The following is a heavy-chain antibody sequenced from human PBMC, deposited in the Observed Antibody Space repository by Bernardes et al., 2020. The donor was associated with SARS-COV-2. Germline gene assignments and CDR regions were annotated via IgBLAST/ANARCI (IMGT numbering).Heavy chain of an antibody. J-gene: IGHJ5*02. V-gene: IGHV4-30-2*01. CDR1: GASIDSGGYS. CDR2: IFQSGSA. CDR3: ARYSNGQNWFDP. Sequence: SETLSLTCAVSGASIDSGGYSWTWIRQPPGKGLEWIGYIFQSGSAYYNPSLESRVTISVDRSKNQVSLKVTSVTAADTAVYYCARYSNGQNWFDPWGQGTLVTVSS. D-gene: IGHD3-22*01.